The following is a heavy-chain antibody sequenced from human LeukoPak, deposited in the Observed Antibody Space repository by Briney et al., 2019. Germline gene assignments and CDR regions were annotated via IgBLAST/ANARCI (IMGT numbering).Heavy chain of an antibody. D-gene: IGHD3-16*01. J-gene: IGHJ6*03. CDR2: INRDGSST. Sequence: GGSLRLSCAASGIIFSNYWMHWVRQAPGKGLVWVSRINRDGSSTSYADSVKGRFTISRDNAKNTLYLQMNSLRAEDTAVYYCASSYADYMDVWGKGTTVTISS. V-gene: IGHV3-74*01. CDR1: GIIFSNYW. CDR3: ASSYADYMDV.